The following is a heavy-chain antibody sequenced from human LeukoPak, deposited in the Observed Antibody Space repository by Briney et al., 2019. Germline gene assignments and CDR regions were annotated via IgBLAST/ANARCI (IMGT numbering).Heavy chain of an antibody. CDR3: ATDNYGDGAFDY. CDR2: FDPEDGET. D-gene: IGHD4-17*01. V-gene: IGHV1-24*01. J-gene: IGHJ4*02. CDR1: GYTLTELS. Sequence: ASVKVSCKVSGYTLTELSMHWVRQAPGKGLEWMGGFDPEDGETIYAQKFQGRVTMTEDTSTDTAYMELSSLRSEDTAVYYCATDNYGDGAFDYWGQGTLVTVSS.